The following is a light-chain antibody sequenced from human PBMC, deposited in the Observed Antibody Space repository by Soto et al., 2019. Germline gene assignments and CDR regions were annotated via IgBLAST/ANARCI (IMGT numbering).Light chain of an antibody. Sequence: DVLKTQSPSSLSASVRDRVTITCQASQDINNYLNWYQQKPGKAPKLLIYDASNLETGVPSRFSGSGSGTEFTFTISSLQPEDIATYFCQQCDNLPYTFGQGTKLEMK. CDR3: QQCDNLPYT. CDR1: QDINNY. J-gene: IGKJ2*01. V-gene: IGKV1-33*01. CDR2: DAS.